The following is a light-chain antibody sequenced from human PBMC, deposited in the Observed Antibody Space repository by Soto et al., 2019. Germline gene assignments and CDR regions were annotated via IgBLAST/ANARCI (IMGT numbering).Light chain of an antibody. CDR3: ATSYRSLSAGV. V-gene: IGLV1-51*01. Sequence: QSVLTQPPSVSAAPGQKVTISCSGSSSNIGNNYVFCYQQLPGTAPKLLIYDNDKRPSGSADRFSGSKSGTSATLRITGRQTGDDADYYCATSYRSLSAGVFGGGTKLTVL. CDR1: SSNIGNNY. J-gene: IGLJ2*01. CDR2: DND.